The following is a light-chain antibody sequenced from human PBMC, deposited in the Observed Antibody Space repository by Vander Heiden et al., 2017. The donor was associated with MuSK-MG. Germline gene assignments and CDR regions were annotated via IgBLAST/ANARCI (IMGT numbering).Light chain of an antibody. CDR2: EGT. CDR3: CSYAGGSTPWV. CDR1: YSDVGSYNL. J-gene: IGLJ3*02. Sequence: QSALTQPASVSGSPGQSIPISCIGTYSDVGSYNLFSWYQQHPGKDTNLIISEGTKRPSGVSNSFSGSKSGNTASLTIAGLQADDEADYYCCSYAGGSTPWVFGGGTKLTVL. V-gene: IGLV2-23*01.